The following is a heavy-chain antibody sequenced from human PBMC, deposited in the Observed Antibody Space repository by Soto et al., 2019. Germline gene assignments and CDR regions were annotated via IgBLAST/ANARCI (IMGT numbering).Heavy chain of an antibody. CDR3: ARHGGITGTRPLDY. D-gene: IGHD1-20*01. Sequence: SETLSLTCTVSGGSISSYYWSWIRQPPGKGLEWIGYIYYSGSTNYNPSLKSRVTISVDTSKNQFSLKLSSVTAADTAVYYCARHGGITGTRPLDYWGQGTLVTVSS. V-gene: IGHV4-59*08. CDR1: GGSISSYY. J-gene: IGHJ4*02. CDR2: IYYSGST.